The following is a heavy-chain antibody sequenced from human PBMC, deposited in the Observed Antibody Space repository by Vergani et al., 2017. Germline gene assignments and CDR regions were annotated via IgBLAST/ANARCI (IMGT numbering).Heavy chain of an antibody. CDR2: ISPDGSVT. CDR3: VRLPRGHWNFDL. CDR1: GFSFNTYG. J-gene: IGHJ2*01. V-gene: IGHV3-7*01. Sequence: VQLVETGGGVVQPGGSLRLYCATSGFSFNTYGAHWVRQAPEKGLEWVAHISPDGSVTSYVDSVKGRFTISRDNTKNSLSLQMSGLRVEDTAVYYCVRLPRGHWNFDLWGRGTLITVSS.